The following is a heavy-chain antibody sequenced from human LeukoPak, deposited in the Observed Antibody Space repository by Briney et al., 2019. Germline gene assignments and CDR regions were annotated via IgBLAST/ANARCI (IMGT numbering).Heavy chain of an antibody. V-gene: IGHV4-34*01. CDR3: ARHYYCSSTSCYRFRPWFDP. CDR2: INHSGST. Sequence: SSETLSLTCAVYGGSFSGYYWSWIRQPPGKGLEWIGEINHSGSTNYNPSLKSRVTISVDTSKNQFSLKLSSVTAADTAVYYCARHYYCSSTSCYRFRPWFDPWGQGTLVTVSS. J-gene: IGHJ5*02. CDR1: GGSFSGYY. D-gene: IGHD2-2*01.